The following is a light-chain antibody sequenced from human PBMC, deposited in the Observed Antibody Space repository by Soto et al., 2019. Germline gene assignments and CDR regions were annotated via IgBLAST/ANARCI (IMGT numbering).Light chain of an antibody. J-gene: IGKJ1*01. CDR2: DES. Sequence: ELVMTQSPATLSVSPWESATLSCRASQSVSSYLAWYQQKTGQAPRLLIYDESNRATGIPARFSGSGSGTELTLTISRLQSEDFAVYYCQQYNNWPRTFGQGTKVDIK. CDR3: QQYNNWPRT. CDR1: QSVSSY. V-gene: IGKV3D-15*01.